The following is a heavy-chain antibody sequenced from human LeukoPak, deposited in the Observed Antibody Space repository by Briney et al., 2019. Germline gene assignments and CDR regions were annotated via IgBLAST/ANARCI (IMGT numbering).Heavy chain of an antibody. V-gene: IGHV3-30*02. Sequence: PGGSLRLSCAASGLTSRNYGMHWVRQAPGKGLEWVAFIWYDGSNKYYVDSVKGRFTTSRDNSKNTLYLQMSSLRVDDTAVYYCATDRSNSWVDYWGLGTLVTVAS. D-gene: IGHD6-19*01. CDR3: ATDRSNSWVDY. CDR1: GLTSRNYG. CDR2: IWYDGSNK. J-gene: IGHJ4*02.